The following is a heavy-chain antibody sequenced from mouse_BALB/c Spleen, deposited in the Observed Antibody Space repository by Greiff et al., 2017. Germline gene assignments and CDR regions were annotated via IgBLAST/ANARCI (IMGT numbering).Heavy chain of an antibody. Sequence: QVQLQQSGAELAKPGASVKMSCKASGYTFTSYWMHWVKQRPGQGLEWIGYINPSTGYTEYNQKFKDKATLTADKSSSTAYMQLSSLTSEDSAVYYCARGGEEGYFDYWGQGTTLTVSS. J-gene: IGHJ2*01. CDR2: INPSTGYT. CDR3: ARGGEEGYFDY. CDR1: GYTFTSYW. V-gene: IGHV1-7*01.